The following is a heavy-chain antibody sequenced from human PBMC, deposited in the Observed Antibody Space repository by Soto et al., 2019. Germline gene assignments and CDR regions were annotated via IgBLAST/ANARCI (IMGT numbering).Heavy chain of an antibody. CDR3: ARRPERIAQIGWFDP. V-gene: IGHV3-48*01. D-gene: IGHD6-13*01. J-gene: IGHJ5*02. Sequence: GGSLRLSCAASGFTFSSYSMNWVRQAPGKGLEWVSYISSSSSTIYYADSVKGRFTISRDNAKNSLYLQMNSLRAEDTAVYYCARRPERIAQIGWFDPWGQGTLVTVSS. CDR2: ISSSSSTI. CDR1: GFTFSSYS.